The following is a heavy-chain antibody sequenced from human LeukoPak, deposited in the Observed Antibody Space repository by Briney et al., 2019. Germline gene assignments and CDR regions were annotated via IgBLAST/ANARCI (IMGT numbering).Heavy chain of an antibody. Sequence: GGSLRLSCAASGFTFSTYAMSWVRQAPGKGLEWVSATSGSGGSTYYADSVKGRFTISRDNSKNTLYLQMNSLRAEDTAVYYCAELGITMIGGVWGKGTTVTISS. V-gene: IGHV3-23*01. D-gene: IGHD3-10*02. J-gene: IGHJ6*04. CDR3: AELGITMIGGV. CDR1: GFTFSTYA. CDR2: TSGSGGST.